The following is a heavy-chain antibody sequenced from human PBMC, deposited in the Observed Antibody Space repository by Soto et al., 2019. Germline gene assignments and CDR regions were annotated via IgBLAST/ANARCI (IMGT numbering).Heavy chain of an antibody. CDR2: IYYSGST. V-gene: IGHV4-59*01. CDR1: GGSISSYY. D-gene: IGHD2-2*02. J-gene: IGHJ4*02. CDR3: ARGKGYCSSTGCYIYDY. Sequence: PSETLSLTCTVSGGSISSYYWSWIRQPPGKGLEWIRYIYYSGSTNYNPSLKSRVTISVDTSKNQFSLRLSSVTAADTAVYYCARGKGYCSSTGCYIYDYWGQGTLVTVSS.